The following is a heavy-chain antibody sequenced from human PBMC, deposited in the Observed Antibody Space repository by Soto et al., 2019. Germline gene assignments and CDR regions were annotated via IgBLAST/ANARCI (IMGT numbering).Heavy chain of an antibody. V-gene: IGHV4-59*01. CDR2: IYYSGST. J-gene: IGHJ6*02. Sequence: SETLSLTCTVSGDPITIYFWTWLRQPPGKGLEWIGYIYYSGSTNYNPSLKSRVTISVDTSKNQFSLKLSSVTAADTAVYYCAGTSSSWDYHYYGMDVWGQGTTVTVSS. CDR1: GDPITIYF. D-gene: IGHD6-13*01. CDR3: AGTSSSWDYHYYGMDV.